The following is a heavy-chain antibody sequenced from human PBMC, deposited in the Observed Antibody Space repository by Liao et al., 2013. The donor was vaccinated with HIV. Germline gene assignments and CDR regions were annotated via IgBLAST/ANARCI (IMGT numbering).Heavy chain of an antibody. CDR1: GGSISSSSHY. J-gene: IGHJ4*02. V-gene: IGHV4-39*07. Sequence: QLQLQESGPGLVKPSETLSLTCTVSGGSISSSSHYWGWIRQPPGKGLEWIGEINHSGSTNYNPSLKSRVTISVDTSKNQFLLKLSSVTAADTAVYYCARGGRRALRWSGFPNDTWGQGTLVTVSS. CDR3: ARGGRRALRWSGFPNDT. D-gene: IGHD3-9*01. CDR2: INHSGST.